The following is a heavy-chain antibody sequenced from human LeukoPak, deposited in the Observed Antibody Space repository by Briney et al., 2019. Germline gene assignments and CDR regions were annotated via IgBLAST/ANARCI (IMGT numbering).Heavy chain of an antibody. CDR2: INPSGGST. V-gene: IGHV1-46*01. Sequence: ASVKVSCKASGYTFTSYYMHWVRQAPGQGLEWMGIINPSGGSTSYAQKFQGRVTTTRDTSTSTVYMELSSLRSEDTAVYYCARDVTSGYYYYYGMDVWGQGTTVTVSS. CDR1: GYTFTSYY. CDR3: ARDVTSGYYYYYGMDV. J-gene: IGHJ6*02. D-gene: IGHD2-21*02.